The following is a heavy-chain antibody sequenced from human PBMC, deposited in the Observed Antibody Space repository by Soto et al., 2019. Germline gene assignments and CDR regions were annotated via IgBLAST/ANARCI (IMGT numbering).Heavy chain of an antibody. Sequence: AETLSLTVSVSDGSIRSYYCSWIGRPPGKALEGSGDIYYVGRTNYNPSLKSQVTISADTSNNPFSLKLSSVTAADTAVYYCARHSIAAAPHGMDVWGQGTTVTVSS. J-gene: IGHJ6*02. D-gene: IGHD6-13*01. CDR1: DGSIRSYY. V-gene: IGHV4-59*01. CDR3: ARHSIAAAPHGMDV. CDR2: IYYVGRT.